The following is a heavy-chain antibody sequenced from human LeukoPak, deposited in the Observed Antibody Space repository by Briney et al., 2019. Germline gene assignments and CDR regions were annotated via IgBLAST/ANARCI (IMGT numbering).Heavy chain of an antibody. D-gene: IGHD4-17*01. CDR3: ARAYLHDYGDYQWFDP. V-gene: IGHV3-48*03. CDR1: GFTFSSYE. J-gene: IGHJ5*02. CDR2: ISSSGSTI. Sequence: PGGSLRLSCEASGFTFSSYEMNWVRQAPGKGLEWVSYISSSGSTIYYADSVKGRFTISRDNAKNSLYLQMNSLRAEDTAVYYCARAYLHDYGDYQWFDPWGQGTLVTVSS.